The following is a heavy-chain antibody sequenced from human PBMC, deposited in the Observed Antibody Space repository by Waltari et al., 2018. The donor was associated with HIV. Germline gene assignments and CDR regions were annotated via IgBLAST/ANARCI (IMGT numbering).Heavy chain of an antibody. D-gene: IGHD3-16*01. J-gene: IGHJ4*02. CDR3: AKEGGDDFYFHY. Sequence: EVQLLESGGGLVQPGESLSLSCSASGFTFSTYAMSWVRQAPGKGLEWVSTFSDGGDNTYYADSVKGRFTISRDNSNNTLYLQMNSLTAEDTAVYYCAKEGGDDFYFHYWGQGTLVTVSS. V-gene: IGHV3-23*01. CDR1: GFTFSTYA. CDR2: FSDGGDNT.